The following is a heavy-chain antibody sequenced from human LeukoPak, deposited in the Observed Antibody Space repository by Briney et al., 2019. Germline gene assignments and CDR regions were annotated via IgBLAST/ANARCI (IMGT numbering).Heavy chain of an antibody. D-gene: IGHD5-18*01. CDR1: GHSISIYY. V-gene: IGHV4-59*07. CDR2: IYYSGST. J-gene: IGHJ6*02. Sequence: PSDTLSLTCSVSGHSISIYYSRWTRQPPQKGVDWIGYIYYSGSTNYNHSLKSRVTISVDTSKNQFSLKLSSVTAADTAVYYCARGGRYSYGFLGPYGMDVWGQGTTVTVS. CDR3: ARGGRYSYGFLGPYGMDV.